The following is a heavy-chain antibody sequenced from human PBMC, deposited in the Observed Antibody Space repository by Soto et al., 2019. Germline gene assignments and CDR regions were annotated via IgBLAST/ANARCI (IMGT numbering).Heavy chain of an antibody. CDR2: IQSGGPT. J-gene: IGHJ6*04. Sequence: EVQLVESGGGLVQPGGSLRLSCAASGFTVSSKYMSWVRQAPGKGLEWVSLIQSGGPTYYADSVKGRFTISRDTSENTVHLQMDSLRAEDTAVYYCARDDVLCDGGRCYGVPLDVWVKGTTVTFSS. CDR1: GFTVSSKY. D-gene: IGHD2-15*01. CDR3: ARDDVLCDGGRCYGVPLDV. V-gene: IGHV3-66*01.